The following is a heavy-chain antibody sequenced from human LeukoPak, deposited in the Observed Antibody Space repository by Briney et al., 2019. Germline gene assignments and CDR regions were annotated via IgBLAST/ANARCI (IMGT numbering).Heavy chain of an antibody. D-gene: IGHD3-10*01. V-gene: IGHV1-2*02. CDR2: INPNSGGT. J-gene: IGHJ4*02. CDR1: GYTFTGYY. Sequence: ASVKVSCKASGYTFTGYYMHWVRQAPGQGLEWMGWINPNSGGTNYAQKFQGRVTMTRDTSINTAYMELSRLRSDDTGVYYCARDGGLRGVITYWGQGTLVTVSS. CDR3: ARDGGLRGVITY.